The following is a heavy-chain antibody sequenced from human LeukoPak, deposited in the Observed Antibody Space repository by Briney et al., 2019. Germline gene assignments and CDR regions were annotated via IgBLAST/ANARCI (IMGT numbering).Heavy chain of an antibody. D-gene: IGHD6-19*01. CDR1: GGSISGYY. Sequence: SETLSLTCTVSGGSISGYYWSWVRQPPGKGLEWIGCMYYSGSTNYNPSLKSRVTISVDTSKNQFSLKLSSVTAADTAVYFCARHLIAVAGLFDYWGQGTLVTVSS. CDR3: ARHLIAVAGLFDY. J-gene: IGHJ4*02. V-gene: IGHV4-59*08. CDR2: MYYSGST.